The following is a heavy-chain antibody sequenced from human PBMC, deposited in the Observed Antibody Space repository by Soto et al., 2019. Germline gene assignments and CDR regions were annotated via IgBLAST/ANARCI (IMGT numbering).Heavy chain of an antibody. D-gene: IGHD1-1*01. J-gene: IGHJ4*02. CDR3: VKDTHRDGYNLGNWDY. V-gene: IGHV3-30*02. Sequence: PGGSLRLSCAASGFTFSSYGMHWVRQAPGKGLEWVAVIWYDGSNKYYADSVKGRFTISRDNSKNTLYLQMSSLRAEDTAVYYCVKDTHRDGYNLGNWDYWGQGTLVTVSS. CDR1: GFTFSSYG. CDR2: IWYDGSNK.